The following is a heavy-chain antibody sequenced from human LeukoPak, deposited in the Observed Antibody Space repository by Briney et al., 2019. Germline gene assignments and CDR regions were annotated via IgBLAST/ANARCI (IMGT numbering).Heavy chain of an antibody. V-gene: IGHV3-73*01. Sequence: PGGSQRLSCAASGFTFSGSAMHWVRQASGKGLEWVGRIRSKANSYATAYAASVKGRFTISRDDSKNTAYLQMNSLKTEDTAVYYCTRLGRYCSSTSCYRGSYWYFDLWGRGTLVTVSS. CDR2: IRSKANSYAT. J-gene: IGHJ2*01. CDR1: GFTFSGSA. D-gene: IGHD2-2*01. CDR3: TRLGRYCSSTSCYRGSYWYFDL.